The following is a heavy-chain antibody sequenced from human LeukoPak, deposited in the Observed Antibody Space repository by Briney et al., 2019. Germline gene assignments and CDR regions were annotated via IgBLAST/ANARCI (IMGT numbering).Heavy chain of an antibody. D-gene: IGHD1-1*01. CDR3: ARDATPERRVVPTLDY. CDR2: IIPIFGTA. CDR1: GGTFGSYA. Sequence: SVKVSCKASGGTFGSYAISWVRQAPGQGLEWMGGIIPIFGTANYAQKFQGRVTVTADESTSTAYMELSSLRSEDTAVYYCARDATPERRVVPTLDYWGQGTLVTVSS. J-gene: IGHJ4*02. V-gene: IGHV1-69*13.